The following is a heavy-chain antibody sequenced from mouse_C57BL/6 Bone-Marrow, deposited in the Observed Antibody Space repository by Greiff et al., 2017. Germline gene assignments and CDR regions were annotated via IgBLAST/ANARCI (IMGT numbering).Heavy chain of an antibody. CDR2: IDPIGGGT. Sequence: QVQLQQPGAELVKPGASVKLSCKASGYTFTSYWMHWVKQRPGRGLEWIGRIDPIGGGTKYNEKFKSKATLTVDKPSSTAYMQLSSLTSEDSAVYYCARAYYNYFDYWGQGTTLTVSS. J-gene: IGHJ2*01. CDR1: GYTFTSYW. D-gene: IGHD2-12*01. CDR3: ARAYYNYFDY. V-gene: IGHV1-72*01.